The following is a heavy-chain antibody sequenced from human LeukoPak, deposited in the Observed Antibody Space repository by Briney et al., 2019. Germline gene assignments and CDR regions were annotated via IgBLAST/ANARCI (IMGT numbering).Heavy chain of an antibody. Sequence: PRRSLRLSCAASGFTFSNYDMHWVRQAPGKGLEWVAVISYDGTNKYYADSVKGRFTISRDNSKNTLHLQMNSLRAEDTAVYYCAKDDRGNEAPFDYWGQGTLVTVSS. J-gene: IGHJ4*02. CDR2: ISYDGTNK. CDR3: AKDDRGNEAPFDY. V-gene: IGHV3-30*18. CDR1: GFTFSNYD.